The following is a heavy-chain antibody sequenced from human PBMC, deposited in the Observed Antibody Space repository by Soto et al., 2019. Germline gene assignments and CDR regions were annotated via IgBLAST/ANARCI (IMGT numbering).Heavy chain of an antibody. Sequence: GASVKVSCKASGGTFSSYAISWVRQAPGQGLEWMGGTIPIFGTANYAQKFQGRVTITADESTSTAYMELSSLRSEDTAVYYCARVLSNYDYYYYGMDVWGQGTTVTVSS. CDR2: TIPIFGTA. CDR3: ARVLSNYDYYYYGMDV. CDR1: GGTFSSYA. J-gene: IGHJ6*02. D-gene: IGHD4-4*01. V-gene: IGHV1-69*13.